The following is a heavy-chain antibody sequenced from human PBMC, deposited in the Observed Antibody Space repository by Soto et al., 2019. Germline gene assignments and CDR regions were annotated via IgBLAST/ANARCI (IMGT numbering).Heavy chain of an antibody. V-gene: IGHV3-30*18. J-gene: IGHJ4*02. Sequence: GGSMRLSCAASGLNFSSFGMHWVRQDQGKGLEWVAVISYDGSNKYYADSVKGRFTISRDNSKNTLYLQMNSLRAEDTAVYYCAKEGLEWVTTVFDYWGQGTLVTVSS. CDR1: GLNFSSFG. CDR2: ISYDGSNK. CDR3: AKEGLEWVTTVFDY. D-gene: IGHD4-17*01.